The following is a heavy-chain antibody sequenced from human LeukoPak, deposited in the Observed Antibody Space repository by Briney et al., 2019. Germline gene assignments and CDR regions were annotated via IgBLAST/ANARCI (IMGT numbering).Heavy chain of an antibody. CDR2: INHSGST. Sequence: GSLRLSCAASGFTFSSYAMSWVRQPPGKGLEWIGEINHSGSTNYNPPLKSRVTISVDTSKNQFSLKLSSVTAADTAVYYCARVPRYCSSTSCYNYYYYGMDVWGQGTTVTVSS. V-gene: IGHV4-34*01. J-gene: IGHJ6*02. CDR3: ARVPRYCSSTSCYNYYYYGMDV. CDR1: GFTFSSYA. D-gene: IGHD2-2*02.